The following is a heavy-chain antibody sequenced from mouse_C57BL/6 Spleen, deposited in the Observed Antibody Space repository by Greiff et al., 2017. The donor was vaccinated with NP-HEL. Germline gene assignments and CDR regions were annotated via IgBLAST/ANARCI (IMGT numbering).Heavy chain of an antibody. J-gene: IGHJ4*01. D-gene: IGHD4-1*01. CDR2: IDPSDSYT. CDR3: ARGKWEGGMDAMDY. CDR1: GYTFTSYW. V-gene: IGHV1-69*01. Sequence: QVQLKESGAELVMPGASVKLSCKASGYTFTSYWMHWVKQRPGQGLEWIGEIDPSDSYTNYNQKFKGKSTLTVDKSSSTAYMQLSSLTSEDSAVYYCARGKWEGGMDAMDYWGQGTSVTVSS.